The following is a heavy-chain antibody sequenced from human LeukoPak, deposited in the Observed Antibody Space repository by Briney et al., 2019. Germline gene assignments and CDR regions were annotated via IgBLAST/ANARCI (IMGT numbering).Heavy chain of an antibody. CDR1: GGSFSGYY. D-gene: IGHD3-22*01. CDR2: INHSGST. CDR3: ARGEGGYYYDSSGYYYFDY. Sequence: SETLSLTRAVYGGSFSGYYWSWVRQPPGKGLEWIGEINHSGSTNYNPSLKSRVTISVDTSKNQFSLKLSSVTAADTAVYYCARGEGGYYYDSSGYYYFDYWGQGTLVTVSS. V-gene: IGHV4-34*01. J-gene: IGHJ4*02.